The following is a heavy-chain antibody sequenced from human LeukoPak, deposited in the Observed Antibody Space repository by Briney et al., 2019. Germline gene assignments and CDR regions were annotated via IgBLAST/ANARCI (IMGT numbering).Heavy chain of an antibody. CDR3: ARGHSSGWYWYFDY. J-gene: IGHJ4*02. D-gene: IGHD6-19*01. CDR2: IYYSGST. V-gene: IGHV4-59*01. CDR1: GGSISSYY. Sequence: PSETLSLTCTVSGGSISSYYCGWIRQPPGKGLEWIGYIYYSGSTNYSPSLKSRVTISVDTSKNQFSLKLSSVTAADTAVYYCARGHSSGWYWYFDYWGQGTLVTVSS.